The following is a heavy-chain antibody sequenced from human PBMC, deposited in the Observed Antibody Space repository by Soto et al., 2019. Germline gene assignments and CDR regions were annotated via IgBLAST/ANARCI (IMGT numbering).Heavy chain of an antibody. V-gene: IGHV3-30*03. CDR3: VGGYYFGAY. Sequence: QVQLVESGGGVVQPGRSLRLSCAASGFTFSSYGMHWVRQAPGKGLQWVAVISYDGSNKYYADSVKGRFTISRDNSKNTLYLQMTSLRAEDTAVYYCVGGYYFGAYWGQGTLVTVSS. J-gene: IGHJ4*02. D-gene: IGHD3-22*01. CDR2: ISYDGSNK. CDR1: GFTFSSYG.